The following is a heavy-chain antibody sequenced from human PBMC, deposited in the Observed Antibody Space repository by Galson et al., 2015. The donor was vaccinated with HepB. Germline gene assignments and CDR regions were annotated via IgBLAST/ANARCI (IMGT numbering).Heavy chain of an antibody. CDR1: GYTFTGYY. Sequence: SVKVSCKASGYTFTGYYMHWVRQAPGQGLEWMGWINPNSGGTNYAQKFQGRVTMTRDTSISTAYMELSRLRSDDTAVYYCARERLGSSGPGTCWGQGTLVTVSS. J-gene: IGHJ4*02. V-gene: IGHV1-2*02. D-gene: IGHD6-19*01. CDR2: INPNSGGT. CDR3: ARERLGSSGPGTC.